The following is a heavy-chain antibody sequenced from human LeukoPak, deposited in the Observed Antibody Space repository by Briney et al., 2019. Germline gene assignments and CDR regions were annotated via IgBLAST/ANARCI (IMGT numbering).Heavy chain of an antibody. CDR1: GFTFSSYA. V-gene: IGHV3-23*01. CDR2: ISASGGST. CDR3: AKIPVSYSSGWSNFDY. Sequence: GGSLRLSCAASGFTFSSYAMSWVRQAPGERLEWVSGISASGGSTYYADSVKGRFTISRDNSKNTLYLQMNSLRAEDTAVYYCAKIPVSYSSGWSNFDYWGQGTLVTVSS. J-gene: IGHJ4*02. D-gene: IGHD6-19*01.